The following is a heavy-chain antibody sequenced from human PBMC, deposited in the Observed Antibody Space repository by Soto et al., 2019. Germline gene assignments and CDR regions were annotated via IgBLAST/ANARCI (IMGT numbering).Heavy chain of an antibody. CDR3: ASSGACGGDCYYDY. CDR2: IYYSGST. J-gene: IGHJ4*02. Sequence: PSETLSLTCTVSGGSISSYYWSWIRQPPGKGLEWIGYIYYSGSTNYNPSLKSRVTISVDTSKNQFSLKLSSVTAADTAVYYCASSGACGGDCYYDYWGQGTQVTVSS. V-gene: IGHV4-59*01. D-gene: IGHD2-21*02. CDR1: GGSISSYY.